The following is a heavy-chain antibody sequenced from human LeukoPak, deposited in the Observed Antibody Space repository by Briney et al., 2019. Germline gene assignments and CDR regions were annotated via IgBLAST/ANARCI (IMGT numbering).Heavy chain of an antibody. V-gene: IGHV3-23*01. J-gene: IGHJ5*02. Sequence: GGSLRLSCAASGFTFSSYAMSWVRQAPGKGLEWVSAISGGGGSTYYADSVKGRFTISRDNSKNTLYLQMNSLRAEDTAVYYCANNGVVTPFDPWGQGTLVTVSS. D-gene: IGHD3-3*01. CDR3: ANNGVVTPFDP. CDR2: ISGGGGST. CDR1: GFTFSSYA.